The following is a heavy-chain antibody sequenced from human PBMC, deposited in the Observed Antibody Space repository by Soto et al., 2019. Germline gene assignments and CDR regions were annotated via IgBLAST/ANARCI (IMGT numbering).Heavy chain of an antibody. CDR1: GYTFTGYY. D-gene: IGHD6-13*01. CDR3: ARLAAAGTRGNDAFDI. V-gene: IGHV1-2*04. J-gene: IGHJ3*02. CDR2: INPNSGGT. Sequence: ASVKVSCKASGYTFTGYYMHWVRQAPGQGLEWMGWINPNSGGTNYAQKFQGWVTMTRDTSISTAYMELSRLRSDDTAVYYCARLAAAGTRGNDAFDIWGQGTMVT.